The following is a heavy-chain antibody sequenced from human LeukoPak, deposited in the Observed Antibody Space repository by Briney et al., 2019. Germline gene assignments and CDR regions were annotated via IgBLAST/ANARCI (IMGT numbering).Heavy chain of an antibody. CDR2: IRRKTDGETT. CDR1: RFTFSNVW. J-gene: IGHJ4*02. CDR3: VTDLVIKGYFDY. Sequence: GGSLRLSCAASRFTFSNVWMGWVRQVPGKGLEWVGRIRRKTDGETTDHAAPVKGRFTISRDNSKNTLYLQMNSLKTEDTAVYYCVTDLVIKGYFDYWGQGALVTVSS. D-gene: IGHD2-21*01. V-gene: IGHV3-15*01.